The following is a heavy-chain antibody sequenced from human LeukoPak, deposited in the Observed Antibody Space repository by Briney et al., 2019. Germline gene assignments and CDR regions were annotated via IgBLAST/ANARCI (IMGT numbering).Heavy chain of an antibody. V-gene: IGHV1-2*02. J-gene: IGHJ4*02. Sequence: ASVKVSCKASGYTFTGYYMHWVRQAPGQGLEWMGWINPNSGGTNYAQKFQGRVTMTRDTSISTAYMELSRLRSDDTAVYYCARAYYGSGSYCLRNWGQGTLVTVSS. CDR3: ARAYYGSGSYCLRN. CDR2: INPNSGGT. D-gene: IGHD3-10*01. CDR1: GYTFTGYY.